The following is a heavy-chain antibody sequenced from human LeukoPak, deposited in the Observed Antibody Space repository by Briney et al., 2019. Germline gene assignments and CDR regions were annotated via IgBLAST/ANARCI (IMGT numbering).Heavy chain of an antibody. V-gene: IGHV3-74*01. Sequence: GGSLRLSCAASGFTFSTYWMHWVRQAPGKGLVWVSRLSPDGSSSIYADSVKGRFTVSRDNAKNTLYLQMNSLRAEDTAVYYCARGTIAAAGYYYFDYWGQGTQVTVSS. CDR1: GFTFSTYW. CDR2: LSPDGSSS. D-gene: IGHD6-13*01. J-gene: IGHJ4*02. CDR3: ARGTIAAAGYYYFDY.